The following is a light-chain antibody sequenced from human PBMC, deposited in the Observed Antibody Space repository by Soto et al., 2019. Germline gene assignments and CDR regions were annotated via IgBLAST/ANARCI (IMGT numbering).Light chain of an antibody. V-gene: IGKV1-9*01. CDR2: AAS. CDR1: QDISSY. Sequence: DIQLTQSPSXLSASVRDRVTITCRASQDISSYLAWYQQKPGKAPKLLIYAASTLQSGVPSRFSGSGSGTEFTLTISSLQPEDFATYYCQQLNSYPITFGQGTRLEIK. CDR3: QQLNSYPIT. J-gene: IGKJ5*01.